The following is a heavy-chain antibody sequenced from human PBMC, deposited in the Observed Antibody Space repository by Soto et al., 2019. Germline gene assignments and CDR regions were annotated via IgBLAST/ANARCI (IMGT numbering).Heavy chain of an antibody. V-gene: IGHV4-59*01. D-gene: IGHD4-17*01. CDR2: IYYSGST. J-gene: IGHJ5*02. CDR3: ARVRNDGDSAPFDP. CDR1: GGSISSYY. Sequence: QVQLQESGPGLVKPSETLSLTCTVSGGSISSYYWSWIRQPPGKGLEWIGYIYYSGSTNYNPSLKSRVTISVDTSKNPFSLKLSSVTAADTAVYYCARVRNDGDSAPFDPWGQGTLVTVSS.